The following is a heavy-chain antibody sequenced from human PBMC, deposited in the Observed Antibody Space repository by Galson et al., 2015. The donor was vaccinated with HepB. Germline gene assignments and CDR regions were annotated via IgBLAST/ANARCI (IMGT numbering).Heavy chain of an antibody. D-gene: IGHD6-13*01. Sequence: SLRLSCAASGFTVSSNYMTWVRQAPGKGLEWVSVIHSGGTTDYADSEKGRFTISRDNSKNTPYLQMHSLRTEDTAVYYCARGYSRSWYSGLGYWGQGTLVTVSS. J-gene: IGHJ4*02. CDR2: IHSGGTT. CDR1: GFTVSSNY. CDR3: ARGYSRSWYSGLGY. V-gene: IGHV3-53*01.